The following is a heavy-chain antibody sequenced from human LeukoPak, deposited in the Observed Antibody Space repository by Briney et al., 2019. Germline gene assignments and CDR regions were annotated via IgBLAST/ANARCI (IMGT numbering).Heavy chain of an antibody. J-gene: IGHJ4*02. CDR3: AKEALGATLDY. V-gene: IGHV3-43*02. CDR2: ISGDGFST. Sequence: GGSLRLSCAASGFTFDDYAMHRVRQAPGKGLEWVSLISGDGFSTYYADSVKGRFTISRDNSKNSLFLQMNSLRTEDTALYYCAKEALGATLDYWGQGTLVTVSS. CDR1: GFTFDDYA. D-gene: IGHD1-26*01.